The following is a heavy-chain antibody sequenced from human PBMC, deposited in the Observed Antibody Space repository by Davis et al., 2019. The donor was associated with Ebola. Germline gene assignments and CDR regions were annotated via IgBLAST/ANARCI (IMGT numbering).Heavy chain of an antibody. J-gene: IGHJ4*02. CDR1: GGSVSSHY. CDR3: ARGINWNYVSYYFDY. D-gene: IGHD1-7*01. CDR2: IYYSGGT. V-gene: IGHV4-59*02. Sequence: GSLRLSCTVSGGSVSSHYWSWIRQPPGKGLEWIGYIYYSGGTKYHPSLKSRVTISVDTSKNQFSLKLSSVTAADTAVYYCARGINWNYVSYYFDYWGLGTLVTVSS.